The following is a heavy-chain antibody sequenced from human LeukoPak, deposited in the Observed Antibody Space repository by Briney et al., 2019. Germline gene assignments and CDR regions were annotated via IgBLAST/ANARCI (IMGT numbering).Heavy chain of an antibody. CDR2: ISISGSTI. V-gene: IGHV3-48*03. CDR1: GFTFSNYE. CDR3: AREGVVVSAAVDY. J-gene: IGHJ4*02. Sequence: PGGSLGLSCAASGFTFSNYEMNWVRQAPGKGLGWVSYISISGSTIYYADSVKGRFTISRDNAKNSLYLQMNSLRAEDTAVYYCAREGVVVSAAVDYWGQGTLVTVSS. D-gene: IGHD2-2*01.